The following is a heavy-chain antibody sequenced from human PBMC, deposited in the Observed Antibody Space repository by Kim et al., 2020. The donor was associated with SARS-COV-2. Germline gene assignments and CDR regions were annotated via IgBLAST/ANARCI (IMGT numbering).Heavy chain of an antibody. J-gene: IGHJ4*02. V-gene: IGHV3-23*01. CDR2: ISGSGGST. CDR3: AKKGAEVLRFLEWLNNGGYYFDY. CDR1: GFTFSSYA. Sequence: GGSLRLSCAASGFTFSSYAMSWVRQAPGKGLEWVSAISGSGGSTYYADSVKGRFTISRDNSKNTLYLQMNSLRAEDTAVYYCAKKGAEVLRFLEWLNNGGYYFDYWGQGTLVTVSS. D-gene: IGHD3-3*01.